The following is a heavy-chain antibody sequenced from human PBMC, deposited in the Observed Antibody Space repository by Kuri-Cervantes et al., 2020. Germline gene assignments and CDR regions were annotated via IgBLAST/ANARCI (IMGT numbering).Heavy chain of an antibody. D-gene: IGHD2-15*01. Sequence: ASVKVSCKASGYTFTSYAMHWARQAPGQRLEWMGWINAGNGNTNYAQKLQGRVTMTTDTSTSTAYMELRSLRSDDTAVYYCARGPTDIVVVVAAYFHPLDYWGQGTLVTVSS. J-gene: IGHJ4*02. CDR2: INAGNGNT. CDR1: GYTFTSYA. CDR3: ARGPTDIVVVVAAYFHPLDY. V-gene: IGHV1-3*01.